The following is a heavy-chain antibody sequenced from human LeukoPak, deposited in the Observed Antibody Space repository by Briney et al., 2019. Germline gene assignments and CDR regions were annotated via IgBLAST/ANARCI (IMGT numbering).Heavy chain of an antibody. Sequence: GGSLRLSCAASGFTFSSYSMNWVRQAPGKGLEWVSYISSSSSTIYYADSVKGRFTISRDNAKNSLYLQMNSLRAEDTAVYYCARDKGVGDRAFDIWGQGTMVTVSS. V-gene: IGHV3-48*01. CDR3: ARDKGVGDRAFDI. D-gene: IGHD1-26*01. J-gene: IGHJ3*02. CDR2: ISSSSSTI. CDR1: GFTFSSYS.